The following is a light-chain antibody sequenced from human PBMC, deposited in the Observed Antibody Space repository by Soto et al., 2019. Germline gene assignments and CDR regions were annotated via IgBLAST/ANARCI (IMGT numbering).Light chain of an antibody. Sequence: EIVLTQSPATLSLSPGERATLYCRASQSVSNYLAWYQHKPGQAPRLLIYTASSRATGIPARFSGSGSGTDFTLTISSLEPEDFAVYYCQQRSTWPPWTFGQGTKVEVK. CDR3: QQRSTWPPWT. J-gene: IGKJ1*01. CDR2: TAS. V-gene: IGKV3-11*01. CDR1: QSVSNY.